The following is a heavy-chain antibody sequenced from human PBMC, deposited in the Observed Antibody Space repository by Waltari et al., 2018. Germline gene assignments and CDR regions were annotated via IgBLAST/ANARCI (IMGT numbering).Heavy chain of an antibody. CDR2: IYHSGST. D-gene: IGHD6-19*01. CDR3: ARQQAGTRYFDY. V-gene: IGHV4-38-2*01. J-gene: IGHJ4*02. Sequence: QVQLQESGPGLVKPSETLSLTCAVSGYSLSSGYYWGWIRQPPGKGLEWIGSIYHSGSTYYNPSLKSRVTISVDTSKNQFSLKLSSVTAADTAVYYCARQQAGTRYFDYWGQGTLVTVSS. CDR1: GYSLSSGYY.